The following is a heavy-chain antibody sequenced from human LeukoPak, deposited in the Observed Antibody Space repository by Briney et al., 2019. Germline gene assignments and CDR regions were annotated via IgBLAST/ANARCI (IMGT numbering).Heavy chain of an antibody. D-gene: IGHD4-11*01. Sequence: PGRSLRLSCAASGFTFDDYAMHWVRQAPGKGLERVSGISWNSGSIGYADSVKGRFTISRDNAKNSLYLQMNSLRAEDTALYYCAKGTIMTTVTTDYMDVWGKGTTVTVSS. CDR3: AKGTIMTTVTTDYMDV. J-gene: IGHJ6*03. CDR1: GFTFDDYA. V-gene: IGHV3-9*01. CDR2: ISWNSGSI.